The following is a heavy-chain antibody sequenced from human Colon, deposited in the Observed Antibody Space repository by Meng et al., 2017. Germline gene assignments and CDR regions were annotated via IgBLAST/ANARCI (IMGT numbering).Heavy chain of an antibody. D-gene: IGHD3-22*01. V-gene: IGHV4-4*02. J-gene: IGHJ4*02. Sequence: QVNVHGSGPGLVRPSETLSLTCAVFGGSISRSDWWSWVRQPPGKGLEWIGETSHSGSTNYSPSLKSRVTISLDKSKNQLSLKLNSVTAADTAVYYCASSDYYRSDYWGQGTLVTVSS. CDR1: GGSISRSDW. CDR3: ASSDYYRSDY. CDR2: TSHSGST.